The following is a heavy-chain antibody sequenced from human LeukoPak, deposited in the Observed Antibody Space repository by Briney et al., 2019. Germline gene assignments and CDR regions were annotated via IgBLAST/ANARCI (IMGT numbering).Heavy chain of an antibody. CDR2: IYSGGST. J-gene: IGHJ4*02. Sequence: GGSLRLSCAASGFTVSTKSMNWVRQAPGKGLEWVSVIYSGGSTYYADSVKGRFTISSDNSKNTLYLQMNSLRAEDTAVYYCAKDHVRDCFDYWGQGTLVTVSS. CDR3: AKDHVRDCFDY. CDR1: GFTVSTKS. D-gene: IGHD5-24*01. V-gene: IGHV3-53*01.